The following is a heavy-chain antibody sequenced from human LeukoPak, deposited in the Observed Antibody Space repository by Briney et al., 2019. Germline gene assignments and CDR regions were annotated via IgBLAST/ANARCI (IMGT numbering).Heavy chain of an antibody. CDR1: GASITSYF. CDR2: IYHSGST. CDR3: ASYSYGTFFDY. Sequence: SETLSLTCTVSGASITSYFWSWVRQPPGKGMEWIGYIYHSGSTYYNPSLKSRVTISVDRSKNQFSLKLSSVTAADTAVYYCASYSYGTFFDYWGQGTLVTVSS. D-gene: IGHD5-18*01. V-gene: IGHV4-59*12. J-gene: IGHJ4*02.